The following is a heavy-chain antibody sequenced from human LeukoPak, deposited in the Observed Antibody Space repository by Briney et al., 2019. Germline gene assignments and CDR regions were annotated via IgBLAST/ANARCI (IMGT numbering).Heavy chain of an antibody. CDR1: GCTFSSYA. V-gene: IGHV3-30-3*01. CDR3: ARGSRIAAAGTSFDY. Sequence: GRSLRLSCAASGCTFSSYAMHWVRQAPGKGLEWVAVISYDGSNKYYADSVKGRFTISRDNSKNTLYLQMNSLRAEDTAVYYCARGSRIAAAGTSFDYWGQGTLVTVSS. CDR2: ISYDGSNK. D-gene: IGHD6-13*01. J-gene: IGHJ4*02.